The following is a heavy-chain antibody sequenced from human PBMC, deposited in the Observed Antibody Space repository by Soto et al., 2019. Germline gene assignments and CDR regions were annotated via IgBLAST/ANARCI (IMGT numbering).Heavy chain of an antibody. CDR2: INHSGST. D-gene: IGHD6-6*01. CDR3: ARVPSQLLGCFDP. CDR1: GGAFSGYY. V-gene: IGHV4-34*01. Sequence: PSETLSLTCAVYGGAFSGYYWSWIRQPPGKGLEWIGEINHSGSTNYNPSLKSRVTISVDTSKNQFSLKLSSVTAADTAVYYCARVPSQLLGCFDPCGQGTLLTVSS. J-gene: IGHJ5*02.